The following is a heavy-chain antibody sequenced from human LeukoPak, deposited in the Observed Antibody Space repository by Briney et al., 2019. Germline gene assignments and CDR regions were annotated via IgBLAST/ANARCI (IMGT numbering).Heavy chain of an antibody. J-gene: IGHJ6*02. CDR1: GGSISSYY. CDR3: ARGYDFWSGYSKATKRDYYYYGMEV. Sequence: SETLSLTCTVSGGSISSYYWSWIRQPAGKGLEWIGRIYTSGSTNYNPSLKSRAPMSLDTSKNQSSLKLRSVTAADTAVSYCARGYDFWSGYSKATKRDYYYYGMEVWGQGTTVTVSS. D-gene: IGHD3-3*01. V-gene: IGHV4-4*07. CDR2: IYTSGST.